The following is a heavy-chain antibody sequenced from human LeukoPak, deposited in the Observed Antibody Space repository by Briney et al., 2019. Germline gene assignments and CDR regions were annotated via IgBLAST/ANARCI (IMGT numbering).Heavy chain of an antibody. Sequence: ASVKVSCKASGNTFTTYDFNWVRQAPGQGFEWMGWMNPKTGRTGFARKFRGRFTMTRNISISTAYLEVTNLRFEDTALYYCVTGVPWDWGQGSLIIVSS. D-gene: IGHD1-26*01. V-gene: IGHV1-8*01. J-gene: IGHJ4*02. CDR3: VTGVPWD. CDR1: GNTFTTYD. CDR2: MNPKTGRT.